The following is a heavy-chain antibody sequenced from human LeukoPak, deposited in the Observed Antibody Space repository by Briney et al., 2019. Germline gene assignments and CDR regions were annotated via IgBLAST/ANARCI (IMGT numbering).Heavy chain of an antibody. D-gene: IGHD2-2*02. Sequence: GGSLRLSCAASGFTFSSYSMNWVRQAPGKGLEWVSSISSSSSYIYYADSVKGRFTISRDNAKNSLYLQMNSLRAEDTAVYYCARVPIIYHYYMDAWGKGTTVTVSS. CDR3: ARVPIIYHYYMDA. CDR2: ISSSSSYI. CDR1: GFTFSSYS. J-gene: IGHJ6*03. V-gene: IGHV3-21*01.